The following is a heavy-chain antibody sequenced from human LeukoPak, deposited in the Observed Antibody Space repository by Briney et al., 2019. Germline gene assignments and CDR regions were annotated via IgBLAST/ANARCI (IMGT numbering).Heavy chain of an antibody. CDR1: GFTFSSYG. CDR3: AKSRGRFSSSWTAFDS. Sequence: PGRSLRLSCAASGFTFSSYGMHWVRQAPGKGLEWVAVIWYDGSNKYYADSVKGRFTISRDNSKNTLYLQMNSLRAEDTAVYYCAKSRGRFSSSWTAFDSWGQGTLVTVSS. V-gene: IGHV3-33*06. D-gene: IGHD6-6*01. CDR2: IWYDGSNK. J-gene: IGHJ4*02.